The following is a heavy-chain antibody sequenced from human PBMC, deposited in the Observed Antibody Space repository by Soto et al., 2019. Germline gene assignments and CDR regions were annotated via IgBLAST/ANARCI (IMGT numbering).Heavy chain of an antibody. D-gene: IGHD6-19*01. CDR2: IYTSGST. CDR3: ARDARLRYSSGWFPFDY. J-gene: IGHJ4*02. V-gene: IGHV4-4*07. Sequence: PSETLSLTCTVSGGSISSYYWSWIRQPAGKGLEWIGRIYTSGSTNYNPSLKSRVTMSVDTSKNQFSLKLSSVTAADTAVYYCARDARLRYSSGWFPFDYWGQGTLVNVSS. CDR1: GGSISSYY.